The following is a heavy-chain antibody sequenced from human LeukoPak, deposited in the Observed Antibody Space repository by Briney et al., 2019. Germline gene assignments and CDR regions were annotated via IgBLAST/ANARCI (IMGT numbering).Heavy chain of an antibody. CDR3: ARDWRGAPTRIDQPRFLFDP. CDR1: GGSISNYF. Sequence: SETLSLTCTVSGGSISNYFWSWIRQPAGKGLEWLGRIYSSGNTNYNPSLKSRVTMSVDTSKNQFSLKLTSVTAADTAVYYCARDWRGAPTRIDQPRFLFDPWGQGTLVTVSS. D-gene: IGHD3-22*01. V-gene: IGHV4-4*07. CDR2: IYSSGNT. J-gene: IGHJ5*02.